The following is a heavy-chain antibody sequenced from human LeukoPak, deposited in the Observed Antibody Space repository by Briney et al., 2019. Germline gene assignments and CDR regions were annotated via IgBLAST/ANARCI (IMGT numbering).Heavy chain of an antibody. CDR1: GFTFSSYA. V-gene: IGHV3-30*04. J-gene: IGHJ3*01. D-gene: IGHD1-26*01. Sequence: GRSLRLSCAASGFTFSSYAMHWVRQAPSKGLEWVAVISYDGSNKYYADSVKGRFTISRDNSKNMLYLQMNSLRAEDTAVYYCARGGTWELLEDWGQGTMVTVSS. CDR2: ISYDGSNK. CDR3: ARGGTWELLED.